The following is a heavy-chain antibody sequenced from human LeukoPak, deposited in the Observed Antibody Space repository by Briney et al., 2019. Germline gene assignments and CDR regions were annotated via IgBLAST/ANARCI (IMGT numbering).Heavy chain of an antibody. CDR2: INPNSGGT. D-gene: IGHD6-19*01. J-gene: IGHJ6*03. V-gene: IGHV1-2*02. CDR1: GYTFTGYY. CDR3: ARGGIAVAGGTTNYYYYMDV. Sequence: GPVKVSCKASGYTFTGYYMHWVRQAPGQGLEWMGWINPNSGGTNYAQKFQGRVTMTRDTSISTAYMELSRLRSDDTAVYYCARGGIAVAGGTTNYYYYMDVWGKGTTVTVSS.